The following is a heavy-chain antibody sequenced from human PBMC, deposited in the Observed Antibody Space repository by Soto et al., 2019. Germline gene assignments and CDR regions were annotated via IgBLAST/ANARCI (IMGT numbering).Heavy chain of an antibody. CDR1: GYTLTELS. CDR3: ATRGSSGWFFDY. Sequence: ASVKVSCKVSGYTLTELSMHWVRQAPGKGLEWMGGFDPEDGETIYAQKFQGRVTMTEDTSTDTAYMELSSLRSEDTAVYYCATRGSSGWFFDYWGQGTLVTVSS. J-gene: IGHJ4*02. D-gene: IGHD6-19*01. CDR2: FDPEDGET. V-gene: IGHV1-24*01.